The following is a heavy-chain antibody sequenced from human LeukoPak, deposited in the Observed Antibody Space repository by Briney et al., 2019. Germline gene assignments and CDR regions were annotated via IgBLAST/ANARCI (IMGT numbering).Heavy chain of an antibody. D-gene: IGHD3-22*01. CDR3: AKDNYYDSSGYHRSLYYFDY. CDR1: GFTFSSYA. CDR2: ISGSGGTT. V-gene: IGHV3-23*01. Sequence: PGGSLRLSCAASGFTFSSYATSWVRPAPGKRLEWVSAISGSGGTTYYADSVKGRFTISRDNSKNTLYLQMNSLRAEDTAVYYCAKDNYYDSSGYHRSLYYFDYWGQGTLVTVSS. J-gene: IGHJ4*02.